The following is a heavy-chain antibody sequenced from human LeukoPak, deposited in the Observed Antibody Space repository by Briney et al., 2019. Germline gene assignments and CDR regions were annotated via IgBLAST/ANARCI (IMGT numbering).Heavy chain of an antibody. CDR2: ISWNSGGI. J-gene: IGHJ4*02. D-gene: IGHD4-17*01. Sequence: GGSLRLSCAASGFTFDDYAMHWVRHAPGKGLEWVSGISWNSGGIGYADSVKGRFTISRDNAKNSLYLQMNSLRAEDTALYYCAKGPTVTTHFDYWGQGTLVTVSS. CDR3: AKGPTVTTHFDY. V-gene: IGHV3-9*01. CDR1: GFTFDDYA.